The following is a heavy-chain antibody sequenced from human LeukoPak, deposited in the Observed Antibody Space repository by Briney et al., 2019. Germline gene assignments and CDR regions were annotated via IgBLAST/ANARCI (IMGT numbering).Heavy chain of an antibody. Sequence: GGSLRLSCAASGFTFSSYWMSWVRQAPGKGLEWVANIKQDGSEKYYVDSVKGRFTISRDNAKNSLYLQMNSLRAEDTAVYYCARETPYCGSTSCYVPLADYWGQGTLVTVSS. V-gene: IGHV3-7*01. J-gene: IGHJ4*02. CDR2: IKQDGSEK. CDR1: GFTFSSYW. D-gene: IGHD2-2*01. CDR3: ARETPYCGSTSCYVPLADY.